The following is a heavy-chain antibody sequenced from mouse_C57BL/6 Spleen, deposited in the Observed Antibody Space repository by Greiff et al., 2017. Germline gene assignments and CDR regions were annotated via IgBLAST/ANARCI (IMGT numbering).Heavy chain of an antibody. CDR3: ARNFCITTVVDSLDY. D-gene: IGHD1-1*01. J-gene: IGHJ2*01. Sequence: EVKLVESGGGLVKPGGSLKLSCAASGFTFSDYGMHWVRQAPEKGLEWVAYISSGSSTIYYADTVKGRFTISRDNAKNTLFLQMTSLRSEDTAMYYCARNFCITTVVDSLDYWGQGTTLTVSS. CDR1: GFTFSDYG. V-gene: IGHV5-17*01. CDR2: ISSGSSTI.